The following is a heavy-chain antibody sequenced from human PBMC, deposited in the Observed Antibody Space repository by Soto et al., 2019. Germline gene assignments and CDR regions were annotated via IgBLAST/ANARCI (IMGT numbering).Heavy chain of an antibody. D-gene: IGHD5-18*01. CDR2: ISYGSSST. J-gene: IGHJ4*02. CDR1: GFTFSNYG. Sequence: EVQLVESGGGLVQSGGSRRLSCTASGFTFSNYGMNWIRQAPGKGLEWISFISYGSSSTYYADSVKGRFTISRDNAKNSLYLQMNSLRDEHPAVYYCARVKYTYGSPDWGQGAMVTVSS. V-gene: IGHV3-48*02. CDR3: ARVKYTYGSPD.